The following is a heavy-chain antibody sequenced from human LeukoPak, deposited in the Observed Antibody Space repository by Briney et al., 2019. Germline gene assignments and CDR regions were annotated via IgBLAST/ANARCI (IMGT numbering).Heavy chain of an antibody. Sequence: VASVKVSCKVSGYTLTELSVHWVRHAPGKGLEWMGCFDPEDGETIYAQKFQGTVTMTEDTSTDTAYRELSSLRSEETVVYYCATVSIIAVAGTPFEYWGQGTLVRVFS. CDR3: ATVSIIAVAGTPFEY. CDR2: FDPEDGET. J-gene: IGHJ4*02. CDR1: GYTLTELS. D-gene: IGHD6-19*01. V-gene: IGHV1-24*01.